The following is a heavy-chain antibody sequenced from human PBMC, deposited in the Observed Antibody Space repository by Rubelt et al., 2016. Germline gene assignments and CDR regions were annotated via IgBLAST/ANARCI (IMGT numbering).Heavy chain of an antibody. V-gene: IGHV3-23*01. J-gene: IGHJ4*02. CDR2: ISGSGGTT. CDR3: ARDGSGSYYSDN. CDR1: GFTFSSYA. D-gene: IGHD1-26*01. Sequence: ESGGGLVQPGGSLRLSCAVSGFTFSSYAMTWVRQAPGKGLEWVSVISGSGGTTYYADSVKGRFTISRDKAKMALYLQMSSLRAEDTALYYCARDGSGSYYSDNWGQGTRVTVSS.